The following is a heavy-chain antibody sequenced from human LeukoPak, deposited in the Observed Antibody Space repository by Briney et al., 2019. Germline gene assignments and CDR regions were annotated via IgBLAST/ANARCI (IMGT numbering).Heavy chain of an antibody. Sequence: QPGRSLRLSCAASGFTFSSYGMHWVRQAPGKGLEWVAVISYDGSNKYYADSVKGRFTISRDNSKNTLYLQMNSLRAEDTAVYYCAKDSSSSAMDVWGQGTTVTVPS. V-gene: IGHV3-30*18. CDR3: AKDSSSSAMDV. J-gene: IGHJ6*02. D-gene: IGHD6-13*01. CDR2: ISYDGSNK. CDR1: GFTFSSYG.